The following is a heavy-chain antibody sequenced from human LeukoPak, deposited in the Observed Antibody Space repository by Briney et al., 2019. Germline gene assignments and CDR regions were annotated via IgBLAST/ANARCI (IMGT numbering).Heavy chain of an antibody. CDR1: GGSISSSSYY. V-gene: IGHV4-39*02. CDR2: IYYSGST. D-gene: IGHD3-9*01. J-gene: IGHJ6*03. Sequence: PSETLSLTCTVSGGSISSSSYYWGWIRQPPGKGLEWIGSIYYSGSTYYNPSLKSRVTISVDTSKNQFSLKLSSVTAADTAVYYCARDNNAGGHTIFYMDVWGNGTTVTVSS. CDR3: ARDNNAGGHTIFYMDV.